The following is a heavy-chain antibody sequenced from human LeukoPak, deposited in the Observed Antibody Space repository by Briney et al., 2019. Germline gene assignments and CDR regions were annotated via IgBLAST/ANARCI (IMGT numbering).Heavy chain of an antibody. V-gene: IGHV5-51*01. J-gene: IGHJ6*02. Sequence: GGSLKTSRKGAGYSSTSYWIGWGRQMPGKGLEWMGIIYPGDPDTRDSPSFDGEATISAAKSISTAYLQWSLLKASDTAMYYCARQPEYSSGWYGMDVWGQGTTVTVSS. CDR2: IYPGDPDT. D-gene: IGHD6-19*01. CDR3: ARQPEYSSGWYGMDV. CDR1: GYSSTSYW.